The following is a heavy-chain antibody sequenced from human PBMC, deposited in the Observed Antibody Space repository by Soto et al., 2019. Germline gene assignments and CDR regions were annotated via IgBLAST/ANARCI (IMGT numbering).Heavy chain of an antibody. V-gene: IGHV3-23*01. D-gene: IGHD3-22*01. Sequence: GGSLRLSCAASGFAFTTYAMSWVRQAPGKGLEWVSGISGSGGSTYYADSVKGRFTISRDNSKNTLYLQMNSLRAEDTAVYYCAKAIVVVISPGFYFDYWGQGTLVTASS. CDR2: ISGSGGST. J-gene: IGHJ4*02. CDR1: GFAFTTYA. CDR3: AKAIVVVISPGFYFDY.